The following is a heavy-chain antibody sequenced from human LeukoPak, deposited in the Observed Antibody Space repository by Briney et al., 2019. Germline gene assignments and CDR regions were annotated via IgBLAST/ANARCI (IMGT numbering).Heavy chain of an antibody. CDR2: MNPNSGNT. CDR3: ARAPMYRSSVRGRVIWFDP. J-gene: IGHJ5*02. D-gene: IGHD3-10*01. V-gene: IGHV1-8*02. Sequence: ASVKVSCKASGYTFTSYGISWVRQAPGQGLEWMGWMNPNSGNTGYAQKFQGRVTMTRNTSISTAYMELSSLRSEDTAVYYCARAPMYRSSVRGRVIWFDPWGQGTLVTVSS. CDR1: GYTFTSYG.